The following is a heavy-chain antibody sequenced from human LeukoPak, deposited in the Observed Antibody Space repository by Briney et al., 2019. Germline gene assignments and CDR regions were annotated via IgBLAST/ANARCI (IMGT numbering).Heavy chain of an antibody. CDR2: IYYSGST. D-gene: IGHD3-3*01. J-gene: IGHJ4*02. Sequence: GSLRLSCSASGFTFSDYYMSWIRQPPGKGLEWIGYIYYSGSTNYNPSLKSRVTISVDTSKNQFSLKLSSVTAADTAVYYCARTDYDFWSGYPYYFDYWGQGTLVTVSS. CDR3: ARTDYDFWSGYPYYFDY. V-gene: IGHV4-59*01. CDR1: GFTFSDYY.